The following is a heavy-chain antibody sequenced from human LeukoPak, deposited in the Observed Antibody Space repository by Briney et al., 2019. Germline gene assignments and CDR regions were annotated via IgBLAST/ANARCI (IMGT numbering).Heavy chain of an antibody. CDR2: INPNSGGT. CDR3: ARVKGDLWGYDSRGYYSYEIDY. CDR1: GYTFTGYY. Sequence: ASVKVSCKASGYTFTGYYMHWVRQAPGQGLEWMGWINPNSGGTNYAQKFQGRVTMTRDTSISTAYMELSRLRSDDTAVYYCARVKGDLWGYDSRGYYSYEIDYWGQGTLVTVSS. V-gene: IGHV1-2*02. D-gene: IGHD3-22*01. J-gene: IGHJ4*02.